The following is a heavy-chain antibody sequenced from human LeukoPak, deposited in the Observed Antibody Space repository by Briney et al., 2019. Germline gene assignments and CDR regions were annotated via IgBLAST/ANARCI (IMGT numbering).Heavy chain of an antibody. CDR1: GFTFSSYS. D-gene: IGHD2-2*01. V-gene: IGHV3-48*01. J-gene: IGHJ6*02. CDR2: ISSSSSTI. Sequence: SGGSLRLSCAASGFTFSSYSMNWVRQAPGKGLEWVSYISSSSSTIYYADSVKGRFTISRDNAKNSLYLQMNSLRAEDTTVYYCARTGTYCSSTSCHETYYYGMDVWGQGTTVTVSS. CDR3: ARTGTYCSSTSCHETYYYGMDV.